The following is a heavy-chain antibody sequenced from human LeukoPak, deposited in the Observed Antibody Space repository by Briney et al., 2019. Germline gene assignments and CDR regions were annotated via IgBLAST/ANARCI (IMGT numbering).Heavy chain of an antibody. CDR3: ARQGRRLNWFDP. CDR1: GGSISSGSYY. D-gene: IGHD6-6*01. Sequence: SETLSLTCTVSGGSISSGSYYWSWIRRPAGKGLEWIGRIYTSGSANYNPSLKSRVTISVDTSKNQFSLKLSSVTAADTAVYYCARQGRRLNWFDPWGQGTLVTVSS. J-gene: IGHJ5*02. CDR2: IYTSGSA. V-gene: IGHV4-61*02.